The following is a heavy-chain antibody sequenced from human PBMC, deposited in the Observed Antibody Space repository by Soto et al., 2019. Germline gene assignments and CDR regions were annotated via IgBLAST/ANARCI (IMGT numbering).Heavy chain of an antibody. D-gene: IGHD3-3*01. CDR1: GGSLTKYY. J-gene: IGHJ4*02. CDR2: VSTSGNV. V-gene: IGHV4-4*07. CDR3: ARDNNDFWSLYPLAFDY. Sequence: SETHSLTCTVSGGSLTKYYWSWIRQPAGKGLEWIGRVSTSGNVVSKASLRSRLTMSVDTPKNQFSLRLTSVTAADTAVYYCARDNNDFWSLYPLAFDYWGQGALVTVSS.